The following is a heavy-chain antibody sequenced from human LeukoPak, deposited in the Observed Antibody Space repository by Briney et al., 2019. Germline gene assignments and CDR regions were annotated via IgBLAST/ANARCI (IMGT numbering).Heavy chain of an antibody. CDR1: GYTFTSYY. Sequence: ASVKVSCKASGYTFTSYYMHWVRQAPGQGLEWMGIINPSSGSTTYAQKFQGRVTMTRDTSTNTVYVELSSLRSEDTAVYYCARGFYYDTGGFYPGGDYWGQGTLVTVSS. J-gene: IGHJ4*02. CDR2: INPSSGST. V-gene: IGHV1-46*01. CDR3: ARGFYYDTGGFYPGGDY. D-gene: IGHD3-22*01.